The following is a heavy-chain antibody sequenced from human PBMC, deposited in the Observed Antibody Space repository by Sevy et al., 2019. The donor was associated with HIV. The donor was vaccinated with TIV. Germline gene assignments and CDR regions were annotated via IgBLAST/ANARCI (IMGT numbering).Heavy chain of an antibody. D-gene: IGHD6-13*01. CDR1: GFTVSSNY. V-gene: IGHV3-53*01. CDR2: IYSGGST. CDR3: ARTRRSRDTNWFDP. J-gene: IGHJ5*02. Sequence: GGFLRLSCAASGFTVSSNYMSWVRQAPGKGLEWISVIYSGGSTYYADSVKGRFTISRDNSKNTLYLQMNSLRAEDTASSYCARTRRSRDTNWFDPWGQGTLVTVSS.